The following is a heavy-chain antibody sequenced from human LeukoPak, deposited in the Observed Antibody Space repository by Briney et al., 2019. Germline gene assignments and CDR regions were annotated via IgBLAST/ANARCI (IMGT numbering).Heavy chain of an antibody. CDR1: GYTFTTYA. CDR2: INVGNANT. Sequence: ASVKVSCKASGYTFTTYAIHWVRQAPGQRLEWMGWINVGNANTKYSQKLQGRVTITRDTSASTAYMELSTLRSEVTAVYYCARVPYYYDNNWFDPWGQGTLVTVSS. J-gene: IGHJ5*02. CDR3: ARVPYYYDNNWFDP. V-gene: IGHV1-3*01. D-gene: IGHD3-22*01.